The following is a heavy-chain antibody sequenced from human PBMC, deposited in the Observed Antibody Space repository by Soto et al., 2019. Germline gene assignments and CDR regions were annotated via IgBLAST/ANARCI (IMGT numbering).Heavy chain of an antibody. V-gene: IGHV4-30-4*01. Sequence: SETLSLTCTVSGDSISSADYYWSWIRQTPGKGLEWIGHIFYSGTTYYNPSLKSRLTISVDTSKNHFSLRLTSVTAADTAVYYCARDLWVEPELYYYGVFDYWGQGTLVTVSS. D-gene: IGHD5-12*01. CDR2: IFYSGTT. J-gene: IGHJ4*02. CDR3: ARDLWVEPELYYYGVFDY. CDR1: GDSISSADYY.